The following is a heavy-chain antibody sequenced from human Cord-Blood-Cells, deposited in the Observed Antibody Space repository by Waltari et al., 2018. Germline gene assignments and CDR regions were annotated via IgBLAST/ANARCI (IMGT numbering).Heavy chain of an antibody. CDR1: GGSISSYY. CDR2: IYTSGST. CDR3: ARDGSRYYYYGMDV. V-gene: IGHV4-4*07. J-gene: IGHJ6*02. Sequence: QVQLQESGPGLVKPSETLSLTCTVSGGSISSYYWSWIRQPAGKGLEWIGRIYTSGSTNDNPALKSRVTMSVDTSKSQVSLKLSSVTAADTAVYYCARDGSRYYYYGMDVWGQGTTVTVSS.